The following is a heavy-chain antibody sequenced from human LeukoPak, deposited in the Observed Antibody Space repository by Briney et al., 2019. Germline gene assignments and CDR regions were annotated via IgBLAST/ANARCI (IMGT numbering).Heavy chain of an antibody. CDR3: AREQIRKWLVYGMDV. J-gene: IGHJ6*02. D-gene: IGHD6-19*01. CDR2: IYYSGST. Sequence: PSETLSLTCTVSGGSISSSSYYWGWIRQPPGKGLEWIGSIYYSGSTYYNPSLKSRVTISVDTSKNQFSLKLSSVTAADTAVYYCAREQIRKWLVYGMDVWGQGTTVTVSS. V-gene: IGHV4-39*02. CDR1: GGSISSSSYY.